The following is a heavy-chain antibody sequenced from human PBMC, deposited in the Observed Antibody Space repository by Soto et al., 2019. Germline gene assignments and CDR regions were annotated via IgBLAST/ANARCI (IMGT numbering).Heavy chain of an antibody. D-gene: IGHD5-12*01. CDR2: IYSGGDT. CDR3: AREGEYGGTPGAFDL. J-gene: IGHJ3*01. V-gene: IGHV3-13*01. CDR1: GFTFSTFD. Sequence: EVQLVESGGGLVQPGGSLRLSCAASGFTFSTFDLHWFRQSSGKGLEWVSGIYSGGDTAYADSVKGRFTISRENAKNSFFLHMHSLIAGDPAVYYCAREGEYGGTPGAFDLWGQGTMVTVSS.